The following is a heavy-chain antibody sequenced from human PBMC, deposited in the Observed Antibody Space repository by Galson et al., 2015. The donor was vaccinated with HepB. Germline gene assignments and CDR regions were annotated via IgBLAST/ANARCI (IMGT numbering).Heavy chain of an antibody. Sequence: SLRLSCAASGFTFTNYIMNWVRQAPGKGLEWVSYISGGTTTIYYADSVKGRFTISRDNAKNSLYLQMNSLRAEDTAVYYCARFFGGTIDYWGQGTLVTVSS. V-gene: IGHV3-48*04. CDR2: ISGGTTTI. CDR3: ARFFGGTIDY. CDR1: GFTFTNYI. J-gene: IGHJ4*02. D-gene: IGHD4-23*01.